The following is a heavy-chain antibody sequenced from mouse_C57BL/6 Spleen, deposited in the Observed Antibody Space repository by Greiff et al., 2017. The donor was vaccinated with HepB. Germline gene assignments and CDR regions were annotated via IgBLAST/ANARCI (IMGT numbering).Heavy chain of an antibody. CDR3: ARHGSGSQFNY. CDR2: IYPGDGDT. V-gene: IGHV1-82*01. J-gene: IGHJ2*01. CDR1: GYAFSSSW. D-gene: IGHD1-1*01. Sequence: QVQLQQSGPELVKPGASVKISCKASGYAFSSSWMNWVKQRPGKGLEWIGRIYPGDGDTNYNGKFKGKATLTADKSSSTAYMQLSSLTSEDSAVYFCARHGSGSQFNYWGQGTTLTVSS.